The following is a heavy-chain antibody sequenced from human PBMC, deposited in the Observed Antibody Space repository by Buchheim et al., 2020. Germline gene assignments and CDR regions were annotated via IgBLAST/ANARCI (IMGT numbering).Heavy chain of an antibody. J-gene: IGHJ4*02. CDR3: ITGVVGAPYTFF. CDR2: IKSNTAGETT. Sequence: EVQLVESGGGLVKPGGCLRLSCAASGFTFSDVWMSWVRQAPGKGLEWVGRIKSNTAGETTDYAEPVTGGFSRSRDDSKNTLYLQMSSLKTEDTAVYFCITGVVGAPYTFFWGQGTL. D-gene: IGHD2-15*01. V-gene: IGHV3-15*01. CDR1: GFTFSDVW.